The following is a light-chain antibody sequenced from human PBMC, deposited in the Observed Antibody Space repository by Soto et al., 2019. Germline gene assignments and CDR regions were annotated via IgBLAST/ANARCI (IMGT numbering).Light chain of an antibody. CDR1: SSYVGTYNL. V-gene: IGLV2-23*01. CDR2: EGS. J-gene: IGLJ1*01. Sequence: QSVLTQPASVSGSPGQSITISCTGTSSYVGTYNLVSWYQQHPGKAPKLMIFEGSKRPSGVSNRFSGSKSGNTASLTISGPQAEDEADYYCCSYARSSTYVFGTGTKVTVL. CDR3: CSYARSSTYV.